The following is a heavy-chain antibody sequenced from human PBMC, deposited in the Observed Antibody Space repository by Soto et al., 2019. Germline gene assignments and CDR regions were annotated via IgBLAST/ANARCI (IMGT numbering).Heavy chain of an antibody. CDR2: IIPIFGTA. CDR1: GGTFSSYA. J-gene: IGHJ5*02. Sequence: ASVKVSCKASGGTFSSYAISWVRQAPGQGLEWMGGIIPIFGTANYAQKFQGRVTITADESTSTAYMELSSLRSEDTAVYYCASYRGYSRTEAGNWFDPWGQGTLVTVSS. D-gene: IGHD5-18*01. V-gene: IGHV1-69*13. CDR3: ASYRGYSRTEAGNWFDP.